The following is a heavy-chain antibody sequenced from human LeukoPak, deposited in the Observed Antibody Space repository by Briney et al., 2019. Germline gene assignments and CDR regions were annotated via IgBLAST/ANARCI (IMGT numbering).Heavy chain of an antibody. CDR1: GFTVSSNY. Sequence: GGSLRLSCAASGFTVSSNYMSWVRQARGKGLEWVSVTYSDGSTYYAESVRGRFIISRDSSKNTLYLQMNSLRAEDTAVYYCARESPYDSGGSEDDYWGQGTLVTVSS. CDR3: ARESPYDSGGSEDDY. V-gene: IGHV3-53*01. D-gene: IGHD1-26*01. CDR2: TYSDGST. J-gene: IGHJ4*02.